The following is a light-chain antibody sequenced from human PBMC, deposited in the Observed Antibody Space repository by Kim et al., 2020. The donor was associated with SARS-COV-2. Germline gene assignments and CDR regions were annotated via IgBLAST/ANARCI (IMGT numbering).Light chain of an antibody. CDR2: EDN. CDR3: QSYDSSNWV. Sequence: GKTAPNTRTGSSGGMASSYVQWYQQRPGSAPTPVIYEDNQQPSGVPDRFSGSIDSSSDSASLTISGLKTEDEADYYCQSYDSSNWVFGGGTQLTVL. J-gene: IGLJ3*02. CDR1: SGGMASSY. V-gene: IGLV6-57*02.